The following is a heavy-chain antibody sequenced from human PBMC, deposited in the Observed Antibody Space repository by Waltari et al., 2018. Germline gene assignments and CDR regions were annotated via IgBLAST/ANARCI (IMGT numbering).Heavy chain of an antibody. CDR3: ARADCSGGSCLGFDS. J-gene: IGHJ4*02. V-gene: IGHV4-30-2*01. Sequence: QLPLQESGSRLLKPSQTLSLTCSVSGASISNGDFSWSWIRQPPGKGLQWIGVLQHSGSRYYNPSLKSRVSMSADRSKSQFSLKLDSVTAADTAVYYCARADCSGGSCLGFDSWGQGTLVTVSS. D-gene: IGHD2-15*01. CDR1: GASISNGDFS. CDR2: LQHSGSR.